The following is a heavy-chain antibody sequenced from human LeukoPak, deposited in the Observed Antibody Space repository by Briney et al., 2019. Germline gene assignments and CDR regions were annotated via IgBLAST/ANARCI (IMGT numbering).Heavy chain of an antibody. CDR3: ARGVVVAATKALTAWFDP. D-gene: IGHD2-15*01. CDR2: INHSGST. CDR1: GGSFSGYY. J-gene: IGHJ5*02. Sequence: SETLSLTCAVYGGSFSGYYWSWIRQPPGKGLEWIGEINHSGSTNYNPSLKSRVTISVDTSKNQFSLKLSSVTAADTAVYYCARGVVVAATKALTAWFDPWGQGTLVTVSS. V-gene: IGHV4-34*01.